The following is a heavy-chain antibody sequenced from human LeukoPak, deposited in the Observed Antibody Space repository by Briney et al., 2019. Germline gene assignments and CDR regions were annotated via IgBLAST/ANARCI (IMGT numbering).Heavy chain of an antibody. Sequence: GGSLGLSCAISGFSVNDNYMSWVRQAPGKGLQWVSVMFPDGRTYYADSVRGRFTISRDVASNTLLLQMDSLRADDTAVHYCARTNPVYGDYDYWGQGTLVTVSS. CDR3: ARTNPVYGDYDY. J-gene: IGHJ4*02. V-gene: IGHV3-53*01. CDR1: GFSVNDNY. D-gene: IGHD4-17*01. CDR2: MFPDGRT.